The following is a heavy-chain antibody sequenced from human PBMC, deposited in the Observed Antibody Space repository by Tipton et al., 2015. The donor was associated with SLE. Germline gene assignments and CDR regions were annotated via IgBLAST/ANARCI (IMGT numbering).Heavy chain of an antibody. Sequence: SLRLSCAASGFTFSSYGMHWVRQAPGKGLEWVAVISYDGSNKYYADSVKGRFTISRDNAKNSLYLQMNSLRAEDTAVYYCARGSPRYWGQGTLVTVSS. CDR2: ISYDGSNK. CDR3: ARGSPRY. J-gene: IGHJ4*02. D-gene: IGHD2-15*01. V-gene: IGHV3-30*03. CDR1: GFTFSSYG.